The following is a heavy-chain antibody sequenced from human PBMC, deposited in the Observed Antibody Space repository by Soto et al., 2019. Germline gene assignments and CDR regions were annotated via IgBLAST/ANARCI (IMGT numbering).Heavy chain of an antibody. CDR3: VRAAGYSGNDYVYYYGMDV. D-gene: IGHD5-12*01. CDR2: VWYDGGNT. V-gene: IGHV3-33*01. J-gene: IGHJ6*02. Sequence: QVQLVESGGGVVQPGRSLRLSCASSGFTFSSYGMHWVRQAPGKGLEWVALVWYDGGNTYYADSVKGRFTISRDNSTNTLYLQMNSLRDEDTAVYYCVRAAGYSGNDYVYYYGMDVWGQGTTVTVSS. CDR1: GFTFSSYG.